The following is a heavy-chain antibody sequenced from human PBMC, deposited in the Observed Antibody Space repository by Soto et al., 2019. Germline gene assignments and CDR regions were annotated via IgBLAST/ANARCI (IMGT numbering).Heavy chain of an antibody. CDR2: ISAYNGNT. J-gene: IGHJ4*02. Sequence: QVQLVQSGAEVKKPGASVKVSCKASGYTFTSYGISWVRQAPGQGLEWMGWISAYNGNTNYAQKLRGRVTMTTHTSTSTAYMELRSLRSDDTAVYYCAGSTDDYIWGSYRYPRGYYFDYWGQGTLVTVSS. D-gene: IGHD3-16*02. V-gene: IGHV1-18*01. CDR3: AGSTDDYIWGSYRYPRGYYFDY. CDR1: GYTFTSYG.